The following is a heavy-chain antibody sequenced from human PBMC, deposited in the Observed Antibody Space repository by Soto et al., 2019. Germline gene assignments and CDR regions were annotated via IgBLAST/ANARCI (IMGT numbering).Heavy chain of an antibody. CDR1: GGSISSGGYS. Sequence: SETLSLTCAVSGGSISSGGYSWSWIRQPPGKGLEWIGYIYHSGSTYYNPSLKSRVTISVDRSKNQFSLKLSSVTAADTAVYYRARLTPTPLLRYFDWADYYYGMDVWGQGTTVTVPS. J-gene: IGHJ6*02. CDR3: ARLTPTPLLRYFDWADYYYGMDV. CDR2: IYHSGST. D-gene: IGHD3-9*01. V-gene: IGHV4-30-2*01.